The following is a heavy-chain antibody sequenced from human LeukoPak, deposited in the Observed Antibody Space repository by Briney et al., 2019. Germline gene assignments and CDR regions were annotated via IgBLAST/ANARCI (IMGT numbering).Heavy chain of an antibody. J-gene: IGHJ4*02. Sequence: PSETLSLTYTVSGGSISSSSYYWGWIRQPPGKGLEWIGSIYYSGSTYYNPSLKSRVTISVDTSKNQFSLKLSSVTAADTAVYYCARLRIDWLLPFGPYFDYWGQGTLVTVSS. V-gene: IGHV4-39*01. CDR1: GGSISSSSYY. D-gene: IGHD3-9*01. CDR3: ARLRIDWLLPFGPYFDY. CDR2: IYYSGST.